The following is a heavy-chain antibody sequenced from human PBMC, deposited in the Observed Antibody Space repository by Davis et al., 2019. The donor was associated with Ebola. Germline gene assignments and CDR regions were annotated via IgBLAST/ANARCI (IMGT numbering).Heavy chain of an antibody. CDR3: ARGYYGSGSYYKDYYYYMDV. Sequence: GESLKISCKGSGYSFTNYWIGWVRQMPGEGLEWMGIIYPGDSDTRYSPSFQGQVTISADKSISTAYLQWSSLKASDTAMYYCARGYYGSGSYYKDYYYYMDVWGKGTTVTVSS. D-gene: IGHD3-10*01. J-gene: IGHJ6*03. CDR2: IYPGDSDT. V-gene: IGHV5-51*01. CDR1: GYSFTNYW.